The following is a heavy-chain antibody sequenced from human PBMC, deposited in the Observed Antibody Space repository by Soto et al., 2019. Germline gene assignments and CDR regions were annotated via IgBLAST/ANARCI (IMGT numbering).Heavy chain of an antibody. CDR3: TLGSWSAETFDI. CDR2: ILPMLDIT. D-gene: IGHD6-13*01. J-gene: IGHJ3*02. Sequence: EASVKVSCKASGGTFSTYTIIWVRQAPGQGLEWMGRILPMLDITNSAQRFQGRVTITADKSTSTAYLELSSLRSEDTAVYYCTLGSWSAETFDIWGRGTMVTV. CDR1: GGTFSTYT. V-gene: IGHV1-69*02.